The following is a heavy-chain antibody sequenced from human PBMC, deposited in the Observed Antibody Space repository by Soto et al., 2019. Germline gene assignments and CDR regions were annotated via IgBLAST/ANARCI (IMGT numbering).Heavy chain of an antibody. CDR3: AREERYYYDSSGNDY. V-gene: IGHV1-18*01. CDR1: GYTFTSYG. CDR2: ISAYNGNT. Sequence: ASVKVSCKASGYTFTSYGISWVRQAPGQGLEWMGWISAYNGNTNYAQKLQGRVTMTTGTSTSTAYMELRSLRSDDTAVYYCAREERYYYDSSGNDYWGQGTLVTVSS. D-gene: IGHD3-22*01. J-gene: IGHJ4*02.